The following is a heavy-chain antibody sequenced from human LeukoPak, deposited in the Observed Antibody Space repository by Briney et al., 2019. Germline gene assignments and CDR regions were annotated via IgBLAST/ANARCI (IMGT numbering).Heavy chain of an antibody. V-gene: IGHV3-21*01. D-gene: IGHD3-10*01. CDR3: ARVEVVWFGEFIYYYYYGMDV. CDR2: ISSSSSYI. J-gene: IGHJ6*04. Sequence: PGGSLTLSCAASGFTFSSYSMNWVRHAPGKGLEWVSSISSSSSYIYYADSVKGRFTISRDNAKNSLYLQMNSLRAEDTAVYYCARVEVVWFGEFIYYYYYGMDVWGKGTTVTVSS. CDR1: GFTFSSYS.